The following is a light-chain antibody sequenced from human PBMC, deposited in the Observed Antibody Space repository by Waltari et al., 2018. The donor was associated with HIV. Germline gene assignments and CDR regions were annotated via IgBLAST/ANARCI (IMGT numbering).Light chain of an antibody. CDR1: SSNIRRHY. Sequence: QSVMTQPPSASGTPGQRVTISCSGSSSNIRRHYVNWYQQLTGQTPKLLIYRNNQRPAGVPDRFSGSKSGTSASLAISGLRSEDEADYYCAAWDDSLSGSWVFGGGTQVTVL. J-gene: IGLJ3*02. CDR3: AAWDDSLSGSWV. V-gene: IGLV1-47*01. CDR2: RNN.